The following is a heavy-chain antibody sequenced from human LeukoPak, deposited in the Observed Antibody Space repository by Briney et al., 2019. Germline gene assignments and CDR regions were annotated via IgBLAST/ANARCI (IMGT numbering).Heavy chain of an antibody. CDR3: ATDRHYVSLWFDP. Sequence: SETLSLTCAVYGGSFRGYYWSWIPQPPGKGLEWIGEINHSGSTNYNPSLKSRVIIRVDTSKTQFSLKLSAVTAADTAVYYYATDRHYVSLWFDPWGKGTLVTVSS. CDR1: GGSFRGYY. V-gene: IGHV4-34*01. CDR2: INHSGST. D-gene: IGHD3-10*02. J-gene: IGHJ5*02.